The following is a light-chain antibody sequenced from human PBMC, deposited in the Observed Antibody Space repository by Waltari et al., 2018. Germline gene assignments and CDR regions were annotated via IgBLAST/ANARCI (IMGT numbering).Light chain of an antibody. CDR3: QQTYSAPRT. CDR1: QSISSD. J-gene: IGKJ1*01. CDR2: DAS. V-gene: IGKV1-39*01. Sequence: DIQMTQSPSYLSASVGDRVTITCRASQSISSDLNWYQQKPGKAPKLLIYDASSLQSGVPSRISGSGSGTEFTLTISSLQPEDFATYYCQQTYSAPRTFGQGTKVEIK.